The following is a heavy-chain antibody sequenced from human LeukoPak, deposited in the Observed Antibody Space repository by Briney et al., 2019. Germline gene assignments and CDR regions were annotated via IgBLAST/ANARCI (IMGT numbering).Heavy chain of an antibody. CDR1: GYTFSSYY. CDR2: INPSGGAT. D-gene: IGHD2-2*02. CDR3: ARRVPSVRRTLIPATAIRAFDI. Sequence: ASVKVSCKTSGYTFSSYYMHWVRQAPGQGLEWMGIINPSGGATSYAQKFQGRLTMTRDTSTSTVYMELSSLRSEDTAMYYCARRVPSVRRTLIPATAIRAFDIWGQGTMLIVSS. J-gene: IGHJ3*02. V-gene: IGHV1-46*01.